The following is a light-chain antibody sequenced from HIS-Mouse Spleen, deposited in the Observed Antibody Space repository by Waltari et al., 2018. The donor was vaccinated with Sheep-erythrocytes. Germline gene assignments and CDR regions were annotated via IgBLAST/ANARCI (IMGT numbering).Light chain of an antibody. CDR3: QQYGSSLRT. V-gene: IGKV3-20*01. J-gene: IGKJ1*01. CDR2: GAS. Sequence: EIVLTQSPGTLSLSPGERSTLSCRASQSVGSSYLAWYQQKPGQAPRPLIYGASSRATGIPDRFSGSGSGTDFTLTISRLEPEDFAVYYCQQYGSSLRTFGQGTKVEIK. CDR1: QSVGSSY.